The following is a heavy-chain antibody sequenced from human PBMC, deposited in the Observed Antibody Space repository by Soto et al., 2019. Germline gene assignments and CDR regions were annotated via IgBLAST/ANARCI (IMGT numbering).Heavy chain of an antibody. CDR3: ARDTRVPAAIGVYYYYYGMDV. CDR1: GFTFSSYW. D-gene: IGHD2-2*01. Sequence: GESLKISCAASGFTFSSYWMSWVRQAPGKGLEWVANIKQDGSEKYYVDSVKGRFTISRDNAKNSLYLQMNSLRAEDTAVYYCARDTRVPAAIGVYYYYYGMDVWGQGTTVTVSS. J-gene: IGHJ6*02. V-gene: IGHV3-7*05. CDR2: IKQDGSEK.